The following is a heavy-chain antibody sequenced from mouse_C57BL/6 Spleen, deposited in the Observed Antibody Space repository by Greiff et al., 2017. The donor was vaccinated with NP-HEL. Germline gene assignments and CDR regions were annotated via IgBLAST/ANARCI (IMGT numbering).Heavy chain of an antibody. CDR1: GYTFTSYD. CDR3: ARAQATHYYAMDY. V-gene: IGHV1-85*01. CDR2: IYPRDGST. D-gene: IGHD3-2*02. J-gene: IGHJ4*01. Sequence: QVQLKESGPELVKPGASVKLSCKASGYTFTSYDINWVKQRPGQGLEWIGWIYPRDGSTKYNEKFKGKATLTVDTSSSTAYMELHSLTSEDSAVYFCARAQATHYYAMDYWGQGTSVTVSS.